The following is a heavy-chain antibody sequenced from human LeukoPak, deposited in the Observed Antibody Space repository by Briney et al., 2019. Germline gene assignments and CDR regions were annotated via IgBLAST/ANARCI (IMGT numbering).Heavy chain of an antibody. Sequence: GGSLRLSCAASGFTFSNYGMHWVRQAPGKGLEWVAVMSYDGSNKYYADSVKGRFTISRDNSKNTLYLQMNSLKPEDTAVYYCAKGLSSSGQRGYFDYWGQGTLVTVSP. CDR3: AKGLSSSGQRGYFDY. D-gene: IGHD6-19*01. J-gene: IGHJ4*02. V-gene: IGHV3-30*18. CDR2: MSYDGSNK. CDR1: GFTFSNYG.